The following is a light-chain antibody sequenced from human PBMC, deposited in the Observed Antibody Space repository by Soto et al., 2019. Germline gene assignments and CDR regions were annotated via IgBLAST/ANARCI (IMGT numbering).Light chain of an antibody. CDR2: GNT. V-gene: IGLV1-47*01. CDR3: AAWDDSLSAWL. Sequence: QSVLTQPPSASGTPGQRVTISCSGSTSNIGSASVYWFQHLPGTAPRLLIYGNTQRPSGVPDRISGSKSGTSASLAISGLRSEDEADYYCAAWDDSLSAWLFGGGTKVTVL. J-gene: IGLJ3*02. CDR1: TSNIGSAS.